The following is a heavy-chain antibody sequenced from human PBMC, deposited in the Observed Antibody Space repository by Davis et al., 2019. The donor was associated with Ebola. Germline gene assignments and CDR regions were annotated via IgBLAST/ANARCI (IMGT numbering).Heavy chain of an antibody. CDR3: AKEDWWRFDP. Sequence: PGGSLRLSCAASGFTFTRYSLNWVRQAPGKGLEWVSSISTFSTYMYYADSVKGRFTISRDNAKSSLFLQMNGLRAEDTAMYYCAKEDWWRFDPWGQGTLVTVSS. CDR2: ISTFSTYM. CDR1: GFTFTRYS. J-gene: IGHJ5*02. V-gene: IGHV3-21*04. D-gene: IGHD2-8*02.